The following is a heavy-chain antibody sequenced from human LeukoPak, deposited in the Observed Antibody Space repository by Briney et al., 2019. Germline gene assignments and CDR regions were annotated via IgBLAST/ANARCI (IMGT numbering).Heavy chain of an antibody. CDR2: IKSKTDGGTT. CDR3: TTDLYYDILTGSTTFDY. CDR1: GFTFSNDW. Sequence: PGGSLRLSCAASGFTFSNDWMSWVRQAPGKGLEWVARIKSKTDGGTTDYAAPVKGRFTISRDDSKNTLYLQMNSLKTEDTAVYYCTTDLYYDILTGSTTFDYWGQGTLVTVSS. V-gene: IGHV3-15*01. J-gene: IGHJ4*02. D-gene: IGHD3-9*01.